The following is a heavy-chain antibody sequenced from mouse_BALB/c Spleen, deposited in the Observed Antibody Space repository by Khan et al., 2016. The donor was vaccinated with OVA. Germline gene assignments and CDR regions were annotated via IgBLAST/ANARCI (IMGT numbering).Heavy chain of an antibody. D-gene: IGHD6-1*01. CDR3: ARVITRDY. J-gene: IGHJ2*01. V-gene: IGHV1S81*02. CDR1: GYTFTSYW. Sequence: QVQLQQPGAELVKPGASVKLSCKASGYTFTSYWMHWVKQRTGQGLEWIGEINPSNGRTNYNEKFKSKATLTVDKSSSTAYMQLSSPTSEDSAVYYCARVITRDYWGQGTTLTVSS. CDR2: INPSNGRT.